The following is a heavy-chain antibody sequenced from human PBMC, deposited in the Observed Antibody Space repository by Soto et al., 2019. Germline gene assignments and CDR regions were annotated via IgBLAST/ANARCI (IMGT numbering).Heavy chain of an antibody. CDR1: RGSPSSRS. J-gene: IGHJ4*02. D-gene: IGHD2-21*01. CDR3: AMFHGGPIIPVF. V-gene: IGHV4-34*01. CDR2: IHHDGST. Sequence: PSETLSLASAISRGSPSSRSKSWARQPPGKGLEWIGEIHHDGSTNYNPSLKSRVTISENTSKNHFSLELSSVTVADTAVYYCAMFHGGPIIPVFWGPAPLRTVS.